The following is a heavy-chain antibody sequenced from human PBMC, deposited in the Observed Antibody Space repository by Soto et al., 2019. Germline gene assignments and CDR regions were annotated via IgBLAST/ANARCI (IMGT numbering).Heavy chain of an antibody. J-gene: IGHJ6*02. CDR1: GFTFSSYG. CDR3: AKARKPYYYYGMDV. Sequence: GGSLRLSCAASGFTFSSYGMHWVRQAPGKGLEWVALISYDGSNKYYADSVKGRFTISRDNSKNTLYLQMNSLRAEDTAVYYCAKARKPYYYYGMDVWGQGTTVTVSS. CDR2: ISYDGSNK. V-gene: IGHV3-30*18.